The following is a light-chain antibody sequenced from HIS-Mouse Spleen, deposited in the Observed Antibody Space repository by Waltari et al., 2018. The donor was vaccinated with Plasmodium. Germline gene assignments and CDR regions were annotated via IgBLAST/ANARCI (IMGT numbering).Light chain of an antibody. J-gene: IGLJ2*01. CDR2: RDS. Sequence: SYELTQPLSVSVALGQTARIPCGGNNIGSKNVHWYQQKPGQAPVLGIYRDSNRPSGIPERFSGSNSGNTATLTISRAQAGDEADYYCQVWDSSTVVFGGGTKLTVL. V-gene: IGLV3-9*01. CDR3: QVWDSSTVV. CDR1: NIGSKN.